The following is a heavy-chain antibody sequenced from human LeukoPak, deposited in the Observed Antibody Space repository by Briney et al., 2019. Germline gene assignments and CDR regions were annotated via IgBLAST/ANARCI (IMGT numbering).Heavy chain of an antibody. CDR3: AKVLQQQLVLGY. CDR2: ISGSGGST. CDR1: GFTFSSYA. Sequence: GGSLRLSCAASGFTFSSYAMSWVRQAPGKGLERVSAISGSGGSTYYADSVKGRFTISRDNSKNTLYLQMNSLRAEDTAVYYCAKVLQQQLVLGYWGQGTLVTVSS. J-gene: IGHJ4*02. D-gene: IGHD6-13*01. V-gene: IGHV3-23*01.